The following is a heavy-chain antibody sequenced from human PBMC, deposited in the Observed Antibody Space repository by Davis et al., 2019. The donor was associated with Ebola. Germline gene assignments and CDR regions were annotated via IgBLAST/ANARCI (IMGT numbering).Heavy chain of an antibody. CDR1: GFTFRNYA. D-gene: IGHD1-1*01. CDR2: SAYDGSTQ. J-gene: IGHJ1*01. V-gene: IGHV3-30*04. CDR3: ARDSRGGGVTSNVLQH. Sequence: PGGSLRLSCAASGFTFRNYAIDWVRQAPGKGLEWVAVSAYDGSTQYYADSVKGRFTISRDDSKNTVYLQMNSLTTDDTAIYFCARDSRGGGVTSNVLQHWGQGTLVTVSS.